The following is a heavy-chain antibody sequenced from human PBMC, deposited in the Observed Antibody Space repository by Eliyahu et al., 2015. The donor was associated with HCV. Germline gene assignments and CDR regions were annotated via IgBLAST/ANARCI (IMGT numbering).Heavy chain of an antibody. CDR3: ASPFYYYDSSEASYYYGMDV. CDR1: GXTFTSXD. CDR2: MNPNSGNT. D-gene: IGHD3-22*01. V-gene: IGHV1-8*01. J-gene: IGHJ6*02. Sequence: QVQLVQSGAEVKKPGASVKVSCKASGXTFTSXDIXWVRQATGQGLEWXGWMNPNSGNTGYAQKFQGRVTMTRNTSISTAYMELSSLRSEDTAVYYCASPFYYYDSSEASYYYGMDVWGQGTTVTVSS.